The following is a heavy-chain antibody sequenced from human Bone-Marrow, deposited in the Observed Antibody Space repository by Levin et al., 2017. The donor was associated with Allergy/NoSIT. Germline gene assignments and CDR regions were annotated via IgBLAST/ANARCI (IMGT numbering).Heavy chain of an antibody. CDR3: ARDDGIATGDFDY. CDR2: IYYSGST. CDR1: GVSISSYY. Sequence: SCTVSGVSISSYYWSWIRQPPGKGLEWIGYIYYSGSTNQNPSLKSRVTISVDTSKNQISLKLNSVTAADTAVYYCARDDGIATGDFDYWGQGTLVTVSS. J-gene: IGHJ4*02. D-gene: IGHD6-13*01. V-gene: IGHV4-59*01.